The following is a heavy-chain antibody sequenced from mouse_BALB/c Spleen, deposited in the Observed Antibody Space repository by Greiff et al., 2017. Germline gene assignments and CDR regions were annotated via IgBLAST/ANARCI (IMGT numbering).Heavy chain of an antibody. J-gene: IGHJ2*01. D-gene: IGHD1-1*01. CDR2: IDTSDSYT. CDR3: ARSGGYYYGSSPDY. CDR1: GYTFTDYW. Sequence: QVQLQQPGAELVMPGASVKMSCKASGYTFTDYWMHWVKQRPGQGLEWIGAIDTSDSYTSYNQKFKGKATLTVDESSSTAYMQLSSLTSEDSAVYYCARSGGYYYGSSPDYWGQGTTLTVSS. V-gene: IGHV1-69*01.